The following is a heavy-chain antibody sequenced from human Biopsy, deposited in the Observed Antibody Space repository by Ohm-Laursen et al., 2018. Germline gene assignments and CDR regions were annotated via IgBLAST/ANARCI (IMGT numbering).Heavy chain of an antibody. CDR1: GGPISSDY. J-gene: IGHJ3*01. CDR3: ARLYRLDDYWNDDPPDAFDV. D-gene: IGHD3-3*01. CDR2: ISNRGST. V-gene: IGHV4-59*07. Sequence: SDTLSLTCAVSGGPISSDYWSWIRQSPGKGLEWIGYISNRGSTNYNPSLRGRVTISVDTSKNQFSLKLSSVTAADTAVFFCARLYRLDDYWNDDPPDAFDVWGQGTMVTVSS.